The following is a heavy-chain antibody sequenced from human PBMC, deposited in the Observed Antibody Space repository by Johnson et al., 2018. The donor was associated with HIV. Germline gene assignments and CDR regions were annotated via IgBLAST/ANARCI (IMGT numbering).Heavy chain of an antibody. J-gene: IGHJ3*02. V-gene: IGHV3-23*04. CDR1: GFTFSNYA. Sequence: VQLVESGGGLVQPGGSLRLSCGASGFTFSNYAMSWVRQALGKGLEWVSGVSGRGGSTYYADSVKGRFTISRDNSKNTLYLQMNSLRAEDTAIYYCARGQLWLLDDALDIWGQGTMVTVSS. D-gene: IGHD5-18*01. CDR3: ARGQLWLLDDALDI. CDR2: VSGRGGST.